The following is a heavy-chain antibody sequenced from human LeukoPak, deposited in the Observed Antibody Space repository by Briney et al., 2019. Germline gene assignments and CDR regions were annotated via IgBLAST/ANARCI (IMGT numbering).Heavy chain of an antibody. J-gene: IGHJ4*02. CDR1: GYTFTDYY. Sequence: GASVKVSCKASGYTFTDYYIHWVRQAPGQGLERMGCINPNSGGTNYAQKFQGRGTMTRDTSIATTYMDLSSLISDDTAVYYCARGHDNTGYNYFDYWGQGTLVTVSS. V-gene: IGHV1-2*02. CDR3: ARGHDNTGYNYFDY. CDR2: INPNSGGT. D-gene: IGHD3-9*01.